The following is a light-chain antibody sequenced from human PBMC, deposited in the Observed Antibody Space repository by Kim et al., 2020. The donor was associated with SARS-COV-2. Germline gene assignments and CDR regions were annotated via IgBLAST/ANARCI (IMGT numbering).Light chain of an antibody. Sequence: EIVLTQSPGTLSLSPGERATLSCRASLSVSSSYLAWYQQKPARAPRLLIYGASSRATGLPDRFSGSGSGTDFTLTISRLEPEDFAVYYCQQYGSSPQTFGQGTKVDIK. J-gene: IGKJ1*01. CDR3: QQYGSSPQT. V-gene: IGKV3-20*01. CDR2: GAS. CDR1: LSVSSSY.